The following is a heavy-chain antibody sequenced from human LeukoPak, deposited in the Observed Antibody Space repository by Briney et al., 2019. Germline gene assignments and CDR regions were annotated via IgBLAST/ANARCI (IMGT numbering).Heavy chain of an antibody. J-gene: IGHJ4*02. V-gene: IGHV1-46*01. D-gene: IGHD2-15*01. Sequence: ASVKVSCKASGYTFTSYYMHWVRQAPGQGLEWMGIINPSGGSTSYAQKFQGRVTMTRDTSTSTVYMELSSLRSEDTAVYYCARGSLCSGGSCSTLHYFDYWGQGTLVTVSS. CDR1: GYTFTSYY. CDR3: ARGSLCSGGSCSTLHYFDY. CDR2: INPSGGST.